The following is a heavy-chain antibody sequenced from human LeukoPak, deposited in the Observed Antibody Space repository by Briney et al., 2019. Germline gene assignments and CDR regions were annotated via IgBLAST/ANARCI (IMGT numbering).Heavy chain of an antibody. CDR3: ARGDDYGDYPDY. J-gene: IGHJ4*02. V-gene: IGHV4-4*07. D-gene: IGHD4-17*01. CDR2: IYTSGST. Sequence: SETLSLTCTVSGGSISSYYWSWIRQPAGKGLEWIGRIYTSGSTNYNPSLKRRVTMSVDTNKNQFSLKLSSVTAADTAVYYCARGDDYGDYPDYWGQGTMVTVSS. CDR1: GGSISSYY.